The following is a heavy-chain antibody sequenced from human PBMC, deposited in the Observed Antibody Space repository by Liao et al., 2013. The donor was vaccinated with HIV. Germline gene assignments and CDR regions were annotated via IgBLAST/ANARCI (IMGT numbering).Heavy chain of an antibody. CDR3: ARGRIAARHHY. CDR2: INHSGST. CDR1: GGSISSGDYY. J-gene: IGHJ4*02. D-gene: IGHD6-6*01. V-gene: IGHV4-30-4*08. Sequence: QVQLQESGPGLVKPSQTLSLTCTVSGGSISSGDYYWSWIRQPPGKGLEWIGEINHSGSTNYNPSLKSRVTISVDTSKNQFSLKLSSVTAADTAVYYCARGRIAARHHYWGQGTLVTVSS.